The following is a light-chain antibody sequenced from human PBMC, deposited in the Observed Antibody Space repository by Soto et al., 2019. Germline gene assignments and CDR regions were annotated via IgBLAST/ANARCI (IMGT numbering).Light chain of an antibody. V-gene: IGLV2-23*02. CDR2: EVS. CDR3: CSYAGPWV. J-gene: IGLJ3*02. Sequence: QSALTQPASVSGSPGQSITISCTGTSSDVGSYNLVSWYQQHPGKAPKLMIYEVSKRPSGVSNRFSGSKSDNTASLTISGLQAEDEADYYCCSYAGPWVFGGGTKLTVL. CDR1: SSDVGSYNL.